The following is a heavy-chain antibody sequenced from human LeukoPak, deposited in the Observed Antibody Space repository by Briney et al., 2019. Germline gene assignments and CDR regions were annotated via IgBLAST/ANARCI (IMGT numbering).Heavy chain of an antibody. CDR1: GGSVSSGNYF. Sequence: PSETLSLTCTVSGGSVSSGNYFWTWIRQPPGKGLEWLGYIFYTGSTNYNPSLKSRVTISLDTTKNQFSLKLNSVTAADTAVYYCARNEDRMFDYWGQGTLVTVSS. CDR3: ARNEDRMFDY. J-gene: IGHJ4*02. CDR2: IFYTGST. D-gene: IGHD1-1*01. V-gene: IGHV4-61*01.